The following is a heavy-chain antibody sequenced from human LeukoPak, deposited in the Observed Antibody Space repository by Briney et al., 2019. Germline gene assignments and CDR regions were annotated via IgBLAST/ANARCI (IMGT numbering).Heavy chain of an antibody. CDR2: IYYGGST. V-gene: IGHV4-59*01. D-gene: IGHD2-15*01. CDR3: ARATLGYCSGGSCYKDWYFDL. J-gene: IGHJ2*01. Sequence: SETLSLTCTVSGGSISSYYWSWIRQPPGKGLEWIGYIYYGGSTNYNPSLKSRVTISVDTSKNQFSLKLSSVTAADTAVYYCARATLGYCSGGSCYKDWYFDLWGRGTLVTVSS. CDR1: GGSISSYY.